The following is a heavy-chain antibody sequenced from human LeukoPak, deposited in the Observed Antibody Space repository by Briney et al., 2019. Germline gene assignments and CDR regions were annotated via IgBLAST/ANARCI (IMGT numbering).Heavy chain of an antibody. CDR2: ISPYNGNT. CDR1: GYTFTSYG. CDR3: ARDVAPGTASRDDAFDI. J-gene: IGHJ3*02. Sequence: ASVKVSCKASGYTFTSYGINWVRQAPGQGLEGMGWISPYNGNTNYAQNLQGRVTMTTDTSTRTAYMEVRGLRSDDTAVYYCARDVAPGTASRDDAFDIWGQGTMVTVSS. V-gene: IGHV1-18*01. D-gene: IGHD3-10*01.